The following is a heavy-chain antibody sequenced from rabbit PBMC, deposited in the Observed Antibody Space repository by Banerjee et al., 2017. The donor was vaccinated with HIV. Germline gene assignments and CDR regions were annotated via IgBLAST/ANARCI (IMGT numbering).Heavy chain of an antibody. V-gene: IGHV1S43*01. D-gene: IGHD6-1*01. J-gene: IGHJ4*01. CDR3: VREAGYGGYGDGNL. Sequence: QSLEESGGDLVKPGGTLTLTCKASRFDFSTYSMSWVRQAPGKGLEWIGYIVPIFGVTYYANWVNGRFTISSHNAQNTLYLQLNSLTAADTATYFCVREAGYGGYGDGNLWGPGTLVTVS. CDR2: IVPIFGVT. CDR1: RFDFSTYS.